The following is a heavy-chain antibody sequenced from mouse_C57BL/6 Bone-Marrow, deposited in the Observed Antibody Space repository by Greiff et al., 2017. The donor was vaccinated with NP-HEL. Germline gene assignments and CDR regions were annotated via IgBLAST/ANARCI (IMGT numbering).Heavy chain of an antibody. J-gene: IGHJ3*01. Sequence: EVMLVESGAELVRPGASVKLSCTASGFNIKDDYMHWVKQRPEQGLEWIGWIDPENGDTEYASKFQGKATITADTSSNTAYLQLSSLTSEDTAVYYCTTVDYGSSYDAYWGQGTLVTVSA. D-gene: IGHD1-1*01. CDR2: IDPENGDT. CDR1: GFNIKDDY. CDR3: TTVDYGSSYDAY. V-gene: IGHV14-4*01.